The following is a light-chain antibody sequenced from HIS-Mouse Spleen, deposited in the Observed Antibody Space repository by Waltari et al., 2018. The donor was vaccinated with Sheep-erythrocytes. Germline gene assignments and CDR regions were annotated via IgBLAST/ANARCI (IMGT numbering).Light chain of an antibody. V-gene: IGKV4-1*01. Sequence: DIVMTQSPDSLAVSLGERATINCKSSQSVLYSSNNKNYLAWYQQKPVPPPKLLIYWASTRESGVPDRFSGSWSGTDFTLTISSLQAEDVAVYYCQQYYSTLTFGGGTKVEIK. CDR2: WAS. CDR3: QQYYSTLT. CDR1: QSVLYSSNNKNY. J-gene: IGKJ4*01.